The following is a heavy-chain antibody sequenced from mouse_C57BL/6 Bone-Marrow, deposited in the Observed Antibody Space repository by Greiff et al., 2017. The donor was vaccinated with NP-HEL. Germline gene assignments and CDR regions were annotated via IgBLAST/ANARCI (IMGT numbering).Heavy chain of an antibody. Sequence: EVKVVESGGDLVKPGGSLKLSCAASGFTFSSYGMSWVRQTPDKRLEWVATISSGGSYTYYPDSVKGRFTLSRDNAKNTLYLQMSSLKSEDTAMYYCARGGQLRCPFAYWGQGTLVTVSA. V-gene: IGHV5-6*01. CDR2: ISSGGSYT. J-gene: IGHJ3*01. CDR1: GFTFSSYG. D-gene: IGHD3-2*02. CDR3: ARGGQLRCPFAY.